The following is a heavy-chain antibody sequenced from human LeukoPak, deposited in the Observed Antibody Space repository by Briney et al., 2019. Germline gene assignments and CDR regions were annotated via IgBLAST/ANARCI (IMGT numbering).Heavy chain of an antibody. CDR1: GFTFSNYA. J-gene: IGHJ4*02. CDR3: ATEEGSRIAVAGSRY. D-gene: IGHD6-19*01. V-gene: IGHV3-21*01. CDR2: ITTTSSYI. Sequence: PGGSLRLSCAASGFTFSNYAMSWVRQAPGKGLEWVSSITTTSSYIYYADSVKGRFTISRDNAQNSLFLQMNSLRAEDTAVYYCATEEGSRIAVAGSRYWGQGTLVTVSS.